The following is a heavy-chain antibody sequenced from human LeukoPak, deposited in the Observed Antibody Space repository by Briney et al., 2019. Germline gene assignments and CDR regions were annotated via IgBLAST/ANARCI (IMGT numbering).Heavy chain of an antibody. D-gene: IGHD1-26*01. J-gene: IGHJ4*02. Sequence: SVKVSCKASGGTFSSYAISWVRQAPGQGLEWMGRIIPILGIANYAQKFQGRVTITADKSTSTAYMELSSLKSEDTAVYYCARGVSGSYFDYWGQGTLVTVSS. CDR1: GGTFSSYA. CDR3: ARGVSGSYFDY. CDR2: IIPILGIA. V-gene: IGHV1-69*04.